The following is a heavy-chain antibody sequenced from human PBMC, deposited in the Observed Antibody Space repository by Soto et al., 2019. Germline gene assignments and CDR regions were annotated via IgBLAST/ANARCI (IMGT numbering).Heavy chain of an antibody. CDR3: ARGDIVLVPASEGNWFDP. V-gene: IGHV1-46*01. Sequence: QVQLVQSGAEVKKPVASATLSCKASAYSFTTYHIHWVRQAPGQGLEWMGLINPDAGATNYAQRFQGRRILTRDTSTSTVYMELRSLRFDDTAVYYCARGDIVLVPASEGNWFDPWGQGTLVTVSS. D-gene: IGHD2-2*01. J-gene: IGHJ5*02. CDR1: AYSFTTYH. CDR2: INPDAGAT.